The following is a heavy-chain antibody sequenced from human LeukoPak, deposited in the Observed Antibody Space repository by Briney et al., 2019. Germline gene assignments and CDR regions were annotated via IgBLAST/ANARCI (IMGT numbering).Heavy chain of an antibody. D-gene: IGHD1-7*01. V-gene: IGHV3-23*01. J-gene: IGHJ4*02. Sequence: GGTLRLSCAASGCTFSSYAVSWVRQPPGKGLEWVSAISDSGGSTYYADSVKGRFTISRDNSKNTLYLQMNSLRAEDTAVYYCAKERDWNYGGYFDYWGQGTLVTASS. CDR1: GCTFSSYA. CDR2: ISDSGGST. CDR3: AKERDWNYGGYFDY.